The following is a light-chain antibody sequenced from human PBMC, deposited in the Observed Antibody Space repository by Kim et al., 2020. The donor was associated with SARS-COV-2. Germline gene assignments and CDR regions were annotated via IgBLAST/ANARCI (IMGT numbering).Light chain of an antibody. CDR1: HIGIKS. CDR3: NVWYSSSDWV. V-gene: IGLV3-21*04. Sequence: VAPRKTARSTCGGNHIGIKSVHCYQQQPGHAPVVLISYDSNRPSVTPERFSGSTPGNTATVPISRVEAGYEAHYYCNVWYSSSDWVFGGGTQLTVL. J-gene: IGLJ3*02. CDR2: YDS.